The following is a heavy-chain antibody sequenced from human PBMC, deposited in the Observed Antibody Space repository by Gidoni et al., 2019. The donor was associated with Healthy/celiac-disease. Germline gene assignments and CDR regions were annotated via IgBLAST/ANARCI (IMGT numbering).Heavy chain of an antibody. J-gene: IGHJ4*02. CDR3: ARALDTYDFWKQPYYFDY. V-gene: IGHV4-59*01. D-gene: IGHD3-3*01. Sequence: QVQLQESGPGLVKPSATLSLTCPVSGGSISRYYWSGIRQSPGKGLEWIGYIYYRGSTNDNPSLKSRVTISVDTSKNQFSLKLSSVTAADTAVYYCARALDTYDFWKQPYYFDYWGQGTLVTVSS. CDR2: IYYRGST. CDR1: GGSISRYY.